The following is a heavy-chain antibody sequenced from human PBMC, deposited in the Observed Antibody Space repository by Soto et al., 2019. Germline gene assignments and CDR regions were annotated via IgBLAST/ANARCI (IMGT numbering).Heavy chain of an antibody. CDR1: GFTVSISY. CDR3: AKRKDCPSTTCFDY. D-gene: IGHD2-2*01. Sequence: VESGGALVQPGGSLRLSCAGSGFTVSISYMTWVRQVPGKGLEWVSIRYSDGRSYHAESVKGRFTISTDDSETTLYLQMSSLRAEDTAVYYCAKRKDCPSTTCFDYWGQGTQVTVSS. V-gene: IGHV3-66*01. CDR2: RYSDGRS. J-gene: IGHJ4*02.